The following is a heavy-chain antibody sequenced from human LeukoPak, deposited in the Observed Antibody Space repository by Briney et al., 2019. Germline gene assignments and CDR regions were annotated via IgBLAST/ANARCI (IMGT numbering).Heavy chain of an antibody. CDR2: INHSGST. J-gene: IGHJ5*02. CDR1: GGSFSGYY. CDR3: ARLYIGGYSRSTNYNWFDP. V-gene: IGHV4-34*01. Sequence: SETLSLTCAVYGGSFSGYYWSWIRQPPGKVLEWIGEINHSGSTNYNPPIKSLVTISVDTSNNQFSLNLTSVTAADTAVYYCARLYIGGYSRSTNYNWFDPWGQGTLVTVSS. D-gene: IGHD6-13*01.